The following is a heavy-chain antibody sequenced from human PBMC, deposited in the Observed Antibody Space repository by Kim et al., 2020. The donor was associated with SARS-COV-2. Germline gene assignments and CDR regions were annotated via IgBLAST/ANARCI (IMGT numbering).Heavy chain of an antibody. D-gene: IGHD4-17*01. CDR2: IYYSGST. CDR1: GGSISSGGYY. Sequence: SETLSLTCTVSGGSISSGGYYWSWIRQHPGKGLEWIGYIYYSGSTYYNPSLKSRVTISVDTSKNQFSLKLSSVTAADTAVYYCARGVDDYGDYAGLYYFDYWGQGTLVTVSS. V-gene: IGHV4-31*03. J-gene: IGHJ4*02. CDR3: ARGVDDYGDYAGLYYFDY.